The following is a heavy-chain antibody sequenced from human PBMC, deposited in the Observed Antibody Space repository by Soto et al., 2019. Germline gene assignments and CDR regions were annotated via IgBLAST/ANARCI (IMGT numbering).Heavy chain of an antibody. V-gene: IGHV4-59*08. CDR3: ARLQGYGGNDY. CDR1: GGSISSYY. D-gene: IGHD4-17*01. Sequence: QVQLQESGPGLVKPSETLSLTCTVSGGSISSYYWSWIRQPPGKGLEWIGYIYYSGSTNYNPSPKSRVTISVDTSKNQFSLKLSSVTAADTAVYYCARLQGYGGNDYWGQGTLVTVSS. CDR2: IYYSGST. J-gene: IGHJ4*02.